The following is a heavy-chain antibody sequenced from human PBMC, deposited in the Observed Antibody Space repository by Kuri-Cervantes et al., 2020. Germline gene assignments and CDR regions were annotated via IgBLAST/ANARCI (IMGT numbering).Heavy chain of an antibody. D-gene: IGHD6-19*01. J-gene: IGHJ4*02. CDR2: IGSGSGTTT. Sequence: GGSLRLSCAASGFTFSSYSMNWVRQAPGKGLEWVSFIGSGSGTTTYYADSVKGRFTISRDNSNNTLYLQMNSLRAEDTAVYYCAKDRRSSGWYGVQYYWGQGTLVTVSS. CDR1: GFTFSSYS. V-gene: IGHV3-48*01. CDR3: AKDRRSSGWYGVQYY.